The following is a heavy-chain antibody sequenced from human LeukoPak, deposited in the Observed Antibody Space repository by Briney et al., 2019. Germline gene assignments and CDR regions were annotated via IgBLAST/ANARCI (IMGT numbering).Heavy chain of an antibody. Sequence: SQTLSLTCVVSGDSVSSNSAAWNWIRQSPSRGLEWLGRTYYRSKWYNDYAVSVKSRITINPDTSKNQFSLQLNSVTPEDTAVYYCARNPWWEPPYNWFDPWGQGTLVTVSS. CDR3: ARNPWWEPPYNWFDP. D-gene: IGHD1-26*01. V-gene: IGHV6-1*01. CDR2: TYYRSKWYN. CDR1: GDSVSSNSAA. J-gene: IGHJ5*02.